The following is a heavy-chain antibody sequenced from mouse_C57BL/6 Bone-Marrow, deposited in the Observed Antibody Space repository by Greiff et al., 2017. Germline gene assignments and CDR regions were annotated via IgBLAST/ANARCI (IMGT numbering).Heavy chain of an antibody. Sequence: VQLQQSGPGLVQPSQSLSITCTVSGFSLTSYGVHGVRQSQGKGREWLGVIWRGGITDYNAAFMSRLSITKDNSKSQVFFKMNRLQADDTAIYYCAKNGGYYVGWFAYWGQGTLVTVSA. V-gene: IGHV2-5*01. D-gene: IGHD2-3*01. CDR3: AKNGGYYVGWFAY. CDR1: GFSLTSYG. CDR2: IWRGGIT. J-gene: IGHJ3*01.